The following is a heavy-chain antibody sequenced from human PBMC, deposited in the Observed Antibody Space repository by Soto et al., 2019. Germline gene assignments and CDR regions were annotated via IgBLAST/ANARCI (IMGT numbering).Heavy chain of an antibody. CDR3: ARHRVGYCSGGNCYDFDY. CDR2: IYPGDSET. J-gene: IGHJ4*02. D-gene: IGHD2-15*01. Sequence: PGESLKISCKGSGYSFTNYWIGWVRQMPGKGLEWMGIIYPGDSETKYSPSFQGQVTISADKSTSIAYLQWSSLKASDAAMYYCARHRVGYCSGGNCYDFDYWGQGALVTVSS. V-gene: IGHV5-51*01. CDR1: GYSFTNYW.